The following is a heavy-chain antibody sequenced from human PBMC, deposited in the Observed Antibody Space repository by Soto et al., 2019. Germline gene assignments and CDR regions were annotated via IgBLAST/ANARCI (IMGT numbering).Heavy chain of an antibody. V-gene: IGHV4-39*07. CDR2: IYYSGST. D-gene: IGHD3-22*01. J-gene: IGHJ4*02. CDR3: ARNYYDNSGDATLAFDY. CDR1: GGSISSSSYY. Sequence: SETLSLTCTVSGGSISSSSYYWGWIRQPPGKGLEWIGSIYYSGSTYYNPSLKSRVTISVDTSKNQFSLKLSSVTAADTAVYYCARNYYDNSGDATLAFDYWGQGTLVTVSS.